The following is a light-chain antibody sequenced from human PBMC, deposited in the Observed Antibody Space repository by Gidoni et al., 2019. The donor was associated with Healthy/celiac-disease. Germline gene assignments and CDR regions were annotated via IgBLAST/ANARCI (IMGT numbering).Light chain of an antibody. J-gene: IGKJ1*01. Sequence: DIQMTQSPSSLSASVGDRVTITCRASQGISTYLAWYQQKPGKVPKLLIYAASTLQSGVPSRFSGSGSGTDFTLTISSLQPEDVATYYCQKYNSAPHKFGQGTKVEIK. V-gene: IGKV1-27*01. CDR3: QKYNSAPHK. CDR2: AAS. CDR1: QGISTY.